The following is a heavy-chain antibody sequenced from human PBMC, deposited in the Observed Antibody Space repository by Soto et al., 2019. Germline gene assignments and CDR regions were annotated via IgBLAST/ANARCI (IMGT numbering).Heavy chain of an antibody. CDR2: IYHSGST. Sequence: SETLSLTCAVSGGSISSSNWWSWVRQPPGKGLEWIGEIYHSGSTNYNPSLKSRVTISVDKSKNQFSLKLSSVTAADTAVYYCARGRIAAAAWFDPWGQGTLVTAPQ. D-gene: IGHD6-13*01. CDR3: ARGRIAAAAWFDP. CDR1: GGSISSSNW. J-gene: IGHJ5*02. V-gene: IGHV4-4*02.